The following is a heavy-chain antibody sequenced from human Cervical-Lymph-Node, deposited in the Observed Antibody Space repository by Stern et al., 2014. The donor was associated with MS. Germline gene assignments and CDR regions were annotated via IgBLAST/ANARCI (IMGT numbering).Heavy chain of an antibody. J-gene: IGHJ3*02. CDR3: ASQI. CDR2: VSSDGANT. Sequence: VQLVESGGGVVQPGRPLRLSCAASGFIFSNYAMHWVRQPPGEGLEWVAVVSSDGANTYFADSVKGRFTISRDNSKNTLYLQMNSLKIEDTAIYYCASQIWGQGTMVTVSS. V-gene: IGHV3-30*01. CDR1: GFIFSNYA.